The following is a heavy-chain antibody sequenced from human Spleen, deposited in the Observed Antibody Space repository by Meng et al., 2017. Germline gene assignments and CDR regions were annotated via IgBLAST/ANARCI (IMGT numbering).Heavy chain of an antibody. J-gene: IGHJ4*02. V-gene: IGHV1-2*06. CDR3: ARDEDISAAGKLFGDY. D-gene: IGHD6-25*01. CDR2: INPKSGDT. CDR1: GYNFPDYY. Sequence: ASVKVSCKPSGYNFPDYYIHWVRRAPGQGLDWMGRINPKSGDTHYEQKFQASVTMTGDTSISTAYMELSGLRSDDTAMYYCARDEDISAAGKLFGDYWGQGTLVTVSS.